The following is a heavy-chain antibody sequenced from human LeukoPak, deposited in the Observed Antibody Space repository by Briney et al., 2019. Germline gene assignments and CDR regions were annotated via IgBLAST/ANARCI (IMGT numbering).Heavy chain of an antibody. CDR1: GGSFSGYY. CDR2: INHSGST. CDR3: ARRGLVAPPGS. J-gene: IGHJ4*02. D-gene: IGHD2-8*02. V-gene: IGHV4-34*01. Sequence: SETLSLTCAVYGGSFSGYYWSWIRQPPGKGLEWIGEINHSGSTNYNPYLKFRVPISVDTSKNEFSLKLSSVTAADPAVYYCARRGLVAPPGSWGQGTLVSVSS.